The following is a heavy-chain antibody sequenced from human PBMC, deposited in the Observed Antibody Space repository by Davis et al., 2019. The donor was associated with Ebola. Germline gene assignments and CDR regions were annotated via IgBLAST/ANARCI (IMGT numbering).Heavy chain of an antibody. CDR3: TRDFDYGGGY. D-gene: IGHD4-17*01. J-gene: IGHJ4*02. Sequence: RGSLRLSCSASGFIFSTYVMSWVRLAPGKGLEWVSTYGTSADTYYADSVKGRFTVPRDHAQNTLYLKMNSLGVEDTALYYCTRDFDYGGGYWGQGALVTVSS. CDR1: GFIFSTYV. CDR2: YGTSADT. V-gene: IGHV3-69-1*01.